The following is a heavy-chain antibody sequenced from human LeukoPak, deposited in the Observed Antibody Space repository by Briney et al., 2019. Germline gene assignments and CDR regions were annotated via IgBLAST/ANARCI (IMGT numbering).Heavy chain of an antibody. V-gene: IGHV3-74*01. CDR2: IDSSGIGT. Sequence: PGGSLRLSCTASGFTFYSYWMHWVRQTPGKGLVWVSRIDSSGIGTSYADSVKGRFTISRDNAKNSLYLQMNSLRAEDTAVYYCAELGITMIGGVWGKGTTVTISS. CDR3: AELGITMIGGV. CDR1: GFTFYSYW. J-gene: IGHJ6*04. D-gene: IGHD3-10*02.